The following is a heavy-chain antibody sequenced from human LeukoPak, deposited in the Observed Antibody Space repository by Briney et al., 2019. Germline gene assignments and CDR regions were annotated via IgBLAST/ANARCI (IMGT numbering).Heavy chain of an antibody. Sequence: PSETLSLTCTVSGGSISSSSYYWGWIRQPPGKGLEWIGSIYYSGSTYYNPSLKSRVTISVDTSKNQFSLKLSSVTAADTAVYYCASNDYTVDAFDIWGQGTMVTVSS. V-gene: IGHV4-39*07. CDR2: IYYSGST. CDR1: GGSISSSSYY. CDR3: ASNDYTVDAFDI. D-gene: IGHD3-3*01. J-gene: IGHJ3*02.